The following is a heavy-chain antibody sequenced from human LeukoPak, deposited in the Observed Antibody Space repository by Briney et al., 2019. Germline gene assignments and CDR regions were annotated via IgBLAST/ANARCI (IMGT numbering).Heavy chain of an antibody. CDR1: GFTFSSYE. CDR3: ATLIGSFDAFDI. V-gene: IGHV3-48*01. Sequence: GGSLRLSCAASGFTFSSYEMNWVRQAPGKGLEWVSYISSSSSTIYYADSVKGRFTISRDNAKNSLYLQMNSLRAEDTAVYYCATLIGSFDAFDIWDQGTMVTVSP. CDR2: ISSSSSTI. D-gene: IGHD2/OR15-2a*01. J-gene: IGHJ3*02.